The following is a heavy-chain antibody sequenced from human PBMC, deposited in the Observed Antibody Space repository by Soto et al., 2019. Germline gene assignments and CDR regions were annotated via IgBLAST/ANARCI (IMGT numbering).Heavy chain of an antibody. J-gene: IGHJ4*02. V-gene: IGHV4-59*02. Sequence: SDTLSLTCTVSGGSVSNSYWGWIRQPPGKGLEWVAYVYYSGSTNYNPSLGSRVTISVDKSKNQFSLKMTSVTGADTAVYYCARGRSHEWELLVQYFDYWGQGTLVTVSS. CDR2: VYYSGST. D-gene: IGHD1-26*01. CDR3: ARGRSHEWELLVQYFDY. CDR1: GGSVSNSY.